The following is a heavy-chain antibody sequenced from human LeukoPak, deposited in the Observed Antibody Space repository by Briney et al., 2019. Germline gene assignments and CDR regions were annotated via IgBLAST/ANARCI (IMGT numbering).Heavy chain of an antibody. Sequence: SVKVSCKTSGYTFTTYDINWVRQATGQGLEWMGGIIPIFGTANYAQKFQGRVTITADESTSTAYMELSSLRSEDTAVYYCASSPGYLGYWGQGTLVTVSS. CDR2: IIPIFGTA. CDR3: ASSPGYLGY. D-gene: IGHD2-15*01. V-gene: IGHV1-69*13. J-gene: IGHJ4*02. CDR1: GYTFTTYD.